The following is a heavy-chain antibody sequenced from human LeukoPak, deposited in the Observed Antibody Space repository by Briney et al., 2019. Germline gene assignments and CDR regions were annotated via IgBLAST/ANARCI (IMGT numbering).Heavy chain of an antibody. D-gene: IGHD3-10*01. Sequence: SATLSLTCTVSGGSISSGGYYWSWIRQHPGKGLEWIGYIYYSGSTSYNPSLKSRVTISVDTSKNQFSLKLSSVTAADTAVYYCARDLGQTVYGAFDLWGRGTLVTVSS. CDR1: GGSISSGGYY. J-gene: IGHJ2*01. V-gene: IGHV4-31*03. CDR3: ARDLGQTVYGAFDL. CDR2: IYYSGST.